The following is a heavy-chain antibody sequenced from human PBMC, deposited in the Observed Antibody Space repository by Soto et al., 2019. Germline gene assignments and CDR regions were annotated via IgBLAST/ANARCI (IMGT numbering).Heavy chain of an antibody. D-gene: IGHD2-15*01. CDR2: INHSGST. CDR3: ARSYCSDSHCNYFDY. CDR1: GGSFTTYY. V-gene: IGHV4-34*01. Sequence: QVQLHQWGAGLLKPSETLSLTCTVYGGSFTTYYWSWIRQSPGKGLEWIGEINHSGSTNYNPSLGSRVPTSVATSKNQFSLKLRSVTAADTAIYYCARSYCSDSHCNYFDYWGRGTLVSVSS. J-gene: IGHJ4*02.